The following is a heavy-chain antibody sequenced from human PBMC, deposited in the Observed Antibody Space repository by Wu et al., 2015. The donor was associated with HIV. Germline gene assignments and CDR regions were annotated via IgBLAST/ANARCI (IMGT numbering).Heavy chain of an antibody. J-gene: IGHJ3*01. Sequence: QVQLVQSGAEVRKPGASVKVSCKVSGYTLTELSMHWVRQSPGKGLEWMGGFDPEDGETIYAQNFQGRVTMTAETSTDKAYMELSSLRSEDTAVYYCATDRRHYGSGTYRDAFDVVGQGHWSSS. CDR3: ATDRRHYGSGTYRDAFDV. CDR2: FDPEDGET. V-gene: IGHV1-24*01. CDR1: GYTLTELS. D-gene: IGHD3-10*01.